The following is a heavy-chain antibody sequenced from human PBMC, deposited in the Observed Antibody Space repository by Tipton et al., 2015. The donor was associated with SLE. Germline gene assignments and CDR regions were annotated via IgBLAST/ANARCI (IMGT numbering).Heavy chain of an antibody. CDR2: IYTSGST. Sequence: LSLSCSVSGGSISRGSYYWNWIRRPAGKGLEWIGRIYTSGSTKYNSSLESRVTISVDTSKNQFSLKLSSVTAVDTAVYYCARRTYYSNRRYYYMDVWGKGATVTVSS. CDR3: ARRTYYSNRRYYYMDV. D-gene: IGHD4-11*01. CDR1: GGSISRGSYY. J-gene: IGHJ6*03. V-gene: IGHV4-61*02.